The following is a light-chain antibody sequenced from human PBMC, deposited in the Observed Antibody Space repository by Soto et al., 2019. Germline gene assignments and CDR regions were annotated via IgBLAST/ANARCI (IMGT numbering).Light chain of an antibody. CDR1: SSDVGGCNY. CDR2: DVS. J-gene: IGLJ1*01. CDR3: CSYAGNSIYV. V-gene: IGLV2-11*01. Sequence: QSPLTQPRSVSWSPGQPVTICCTGTSSDVGGCNYVSWYQQVPGTAPPVMIYDVSKRPSRVPARFSGSRSGNTASLTMSGLQAKNEGDYNWCSYAGNSIYV.